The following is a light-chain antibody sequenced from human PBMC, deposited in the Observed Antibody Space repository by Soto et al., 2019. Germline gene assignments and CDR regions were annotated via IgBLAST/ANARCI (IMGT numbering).Light chain of an antibody. CDR3: QQSYTTPRIT. Sequence: DIQMTQSPSTLSASVGDRVTVTCRASQTIGSWLAWYQQKPGRAPKLLIFDASSLESGVPSGFSGNGSGTDFTLTISCLQSEDFATYYCQQSYTTPRITFGQGTRLEI. V-gene: IGKV1-5*01. J-gene: IGKJ5*01. CDR2: DAS. CDR1: QTIGSW.